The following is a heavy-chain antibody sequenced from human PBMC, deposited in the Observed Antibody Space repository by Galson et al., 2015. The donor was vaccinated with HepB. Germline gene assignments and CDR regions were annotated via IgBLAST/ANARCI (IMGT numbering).Heavy chain of an antibody. D-gene: IGHD3-22*01. CDR2: ISGSGGST. J-gene: IGHJ4*02. V-gene: IGHV3-23*01. CDR1: GFTFSSYA. Sequence: SLRLSCAASGFTFSSYAMSWVRQAPGKGLEWVSAISGSGGSTYYADSVKGRFTISRDNSKNTLYLQMNSLRAEDTAVYYCAKDTRGYYDSNYFDYWGQGTLVTVSS. CDR3: AKDTRGYYDSNYFDY.